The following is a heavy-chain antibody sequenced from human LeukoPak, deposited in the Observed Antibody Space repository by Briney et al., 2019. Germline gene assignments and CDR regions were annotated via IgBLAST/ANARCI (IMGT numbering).Heavy chain of an antibody. CDR1: GGSISSSSYY. D-gene: IGHD2-15*01. Sequence: SETLSLTCTVSGGSISSSSYYWGWIRQPPGKGLEWIGSIHYTGSTYYNPSLKSRVTLSVDTSKNQFSLNLSSVTAADTAVYYCARGRGWWALTGYIDYWGQGTLVTVSS. J-gene: IGHJ4*02. V-gene: IGHV4-39*01. CDR3: ARGRGWWALTGYIDY. CDR2: IHYTGST.